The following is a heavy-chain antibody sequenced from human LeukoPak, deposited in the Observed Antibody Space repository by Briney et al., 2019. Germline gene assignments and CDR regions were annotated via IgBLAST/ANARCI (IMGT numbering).Heavy chain of an antibody. CDR3: TTGPIVGAYYDY. CDR2: IKSKTDGGTT. V-gene: IGHV3-15*01. J-gene: IGHJ4*02. CDR1: GFTFSNAW. Sequence: GGSLRLSCAASGFTFSNAWMSWVRQAPGKGLEWVGRIKSKTDGGTTDYAAPVKGRFTISRDDSKNTLYLQMNSLKTEDTAVYYCTTGPIVGAYYDYWGQGTLVTVSS. D-gene: IGHD1-26*01.